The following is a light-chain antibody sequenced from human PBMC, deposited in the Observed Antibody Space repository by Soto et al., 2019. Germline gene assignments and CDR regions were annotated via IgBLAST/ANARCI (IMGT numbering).Light chain of an antibody. J-gene: IGLJ2*01. Sequence: QSVLTQPPSVSGAPGQRVTISCTGSRSNIGIYDVHWYQQPPRTAPKLLIYGNNNRSSGVPDRFSASSSGTPASLAITGLQAEDEAVYYCQSYDSSLSAVVFGGGTKVTVL. CDR2: GNN. CDR1: RSNIGIYD. V-gene: IGLV1-40*01. CDR3: QSYDSSLSAVV.